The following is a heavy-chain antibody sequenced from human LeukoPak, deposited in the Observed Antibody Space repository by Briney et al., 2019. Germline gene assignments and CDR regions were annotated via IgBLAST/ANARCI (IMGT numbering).Heavy chain of an antibody. D-gene: IGHD5-18*01. CDR3: AREGYSYGSGGFY. J-gene: IGHJ4*02. CDR1: GYSISSGHY. Sequence: SETLSLTCAVSGYSISSGHYWGWIRQPPGKGLEWIGSIDHSGSTYYNPSLKSRVTISVDASKNQFSLKLSSVPAADTAVYYCAREGYSYGSGGFYWGQGTLVTVSS. CDR2: IDHSGST. V-gene: IGHV4-38-2*02.